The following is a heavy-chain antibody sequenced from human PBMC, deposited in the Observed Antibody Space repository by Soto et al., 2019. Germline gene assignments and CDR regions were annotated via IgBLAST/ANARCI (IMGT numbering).Heavy chain of an antibody. D-gene: IGHD3-3*01. Sequence: GRSLRLSYAASGFPLRRHDLTWVRNAAGKWLLWGSYISSSGSTIYYADSVKGRFTISRDNAKNSLYLQMNSLRAEDTAVYYCARAPPYDLWSGPMGYYGMDVWGQGTTVTVAS. CDR2: ISSSGSTI. CDR3: ARAPPYDLWSGPMGYYGMDV. J-gene: IGHJ6*02. V-gene: IGHV3-48*03. CDR1: GFPLRRHD.